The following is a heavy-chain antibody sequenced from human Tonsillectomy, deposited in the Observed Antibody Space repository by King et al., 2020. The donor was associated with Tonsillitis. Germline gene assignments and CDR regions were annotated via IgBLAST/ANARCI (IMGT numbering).Heavy chain of an antibody. CDR3: ARVGETYYYGSGSAIRYYYYYMDV. CDR2: ISYDGSNK. J-gene: IGHJ6*03. D-gene: IGHD3-10*01. CDR1: GFTFSSYA. V-gene: IGHV3-30-3*01. Sequence: VQLVESGGGVVQPGRSLRLSCAASGFTFSSYAMHWVRQAPGKGLEWVAIISYDGSNKYFADSVKGRFTISRDNSKNKLYLQLNSLRAEDTAVYYCARVGETYYYGSGSAIRYYYYYMDVWGKGTTVTVSS.